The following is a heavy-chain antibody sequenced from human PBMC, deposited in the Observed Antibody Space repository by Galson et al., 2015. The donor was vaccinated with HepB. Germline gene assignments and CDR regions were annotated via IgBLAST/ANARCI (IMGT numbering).Heavy chain of an antibody. J-gene: IGHJ4*02. V-gene: IGHV3-9*01. CDR3: AKDENEVGATIDY. CDR1: GFTFDDYA. D-gene: IGHD1-26*01. CDR2: ISWNSGSI. Sequence: SLRLSCAASGFTFDDYAMHWVRQAPGKGLEWVSGISWNSGSIGYADSVKGRFTISRDNAKNSLYLQMNSLRAEDTALYYCAKDENEVGATIDYWGQGTLVTVSS.